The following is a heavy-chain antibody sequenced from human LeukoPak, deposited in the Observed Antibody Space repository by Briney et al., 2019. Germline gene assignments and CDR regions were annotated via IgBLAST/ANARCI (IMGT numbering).Heavy chain of an antibody. CDR2: IHPSDSDT. CDR3: ARRVVEYYYDSSGYYQDDAFDI. Sequence: GESLKISCKGSGYSFTSYWIAWVRQMPGKGLEWMGIIHPSDSDTRYSPSFQGQVTISADKSINTAYLKWSSLKASDTAMYYCARRVVEYYYDSSGYYQDDAFDIWGQGTMVTVSS. J-gene: IGHJ3*02. CDR1: GYSFTSYW. V-gene: IGHV5-51*01. D-gene: IGHD3-22*01.